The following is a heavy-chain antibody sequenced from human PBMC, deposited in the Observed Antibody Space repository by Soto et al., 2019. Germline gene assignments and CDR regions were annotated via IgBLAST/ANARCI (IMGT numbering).Heavy chain of an antibody. CDR1: GDSVSSNSAA. D-gene: IGHD3-3*01. V-gene: IGHV6-1*01. Sequence: SQTLSLTCAISGDSVSSNSAAWNWIRQSPSRGLEWLGRTYYRSKWYNDYAVSVKSRITINPDTSKNQFFLQLNSVTPEDTAVYYCARVDYYDFWSGYTYYFDYWGQGTLVTVSS. CDR3: ARVDYYDFWSGYTYYFDY. J-gene: IGHJ4*02. CDR2: TYYRSKWYN.